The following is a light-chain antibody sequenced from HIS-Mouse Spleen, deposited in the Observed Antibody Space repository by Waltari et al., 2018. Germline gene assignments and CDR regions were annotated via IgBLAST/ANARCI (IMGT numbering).Light chain of an antibody. CDR2: DAS. CDR3: QQRSNCT. J-gene: IGKJ4*01. Sequence: EIVLTQSPATLSLSPGERATLSCRASQSVSSYLAWYQQKPGQAPRLLIYDASNRATGIPARFSGSGSGTDFTLTIRSLEPEDFAVYYCQQRSNCTFGGGTKVEIK. V-gene: IGKV3-11*01. CDR1: QSVSSY.